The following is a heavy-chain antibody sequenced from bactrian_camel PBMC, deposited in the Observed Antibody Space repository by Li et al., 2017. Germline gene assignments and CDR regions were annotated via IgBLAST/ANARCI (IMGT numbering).Heavy chain of an antibody. CDR3: AVSEEKLVAGIGDFAY. V-gene: IGHV3S53*01. J-gene: IGHJ6*01. CDR2: IESSGTI. Sequence: HVQLVESGGGTAQPGRSLRLSCAASGNTYSLNCLGWFRQTPGKEREGVARIESSGTIEYGDSVKGRFTISKDNARKTLYLQMKSLKPEDTAMYYCAVSEEKLVAGIGDFAYWGQGTQVTVS. CDR1: GNTYSLNC. D-gene: IGHD6*01.